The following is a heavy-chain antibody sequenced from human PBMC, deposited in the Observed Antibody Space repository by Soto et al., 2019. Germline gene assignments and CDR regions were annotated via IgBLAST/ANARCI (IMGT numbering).Heavy chain of an antibody. D-gene: IGHD2-21*01. CDR1: GFTFSSYG. Sequence: QVPLVESGGGVVQPGRSLRLSCAASGFTFSSYGMHWVRQAPGKGLEWVAVISYDGSNKYYADSVKGRFTIYRDNSKNTMYKHMNRLSAEETALYYWAKDGCLLGWCEVDAFDIWGQGTMVTVSS. V-gene: IGHV3-30*18. CDR2: ISYDGSNK. J-gene: IGHJ3*02. CDR3: AKDGCLLGWCEVDAFDI.